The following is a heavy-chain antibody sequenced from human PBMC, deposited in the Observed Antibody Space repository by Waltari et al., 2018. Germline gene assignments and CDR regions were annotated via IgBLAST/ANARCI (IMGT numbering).Heavy chain of an antibody. CDR2: ISSSGSTI. CDR1: GFTFSDYY. V-gene: IGHV3-11*04. J-gene: IGHJ4*02. CDR3: ARVNVGFPQEASLAFFDY. Sequence: QVQLVESGGGLVKPGGSLRLSCAASGFTFSDYYMSWIRKAPGKGLEWVSYISSSGSTIYYADSVKGRFTISRDNAKNSLYLQMNSLRAEDTAVYYCARVNVGFPQEASLAFFDYWGQGTLVTVSS. D-gene: IGHD3-10*01.